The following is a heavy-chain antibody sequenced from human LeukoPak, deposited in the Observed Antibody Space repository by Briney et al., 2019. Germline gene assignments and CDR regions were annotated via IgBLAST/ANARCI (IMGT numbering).Heavy chain of an antibody. CDR3: ARGGWPRNFDY. J-gene: IGHJ4*02. CDR2: IKQDGSEK. V-gene: IGHV3-7*01. CDR1: GFTFSSYW. Sequence: PGGSLRLSCAASGFTFSSYWMSWVRQAPGKGLEWVANIKQDGSEKYYVDSVKGRFTISRDNAKNSLYLQMNSLRAGDTAVYYCARGGWPRNFDYWGQGTLVTVSS. D-gene: IGHD6-19*01.